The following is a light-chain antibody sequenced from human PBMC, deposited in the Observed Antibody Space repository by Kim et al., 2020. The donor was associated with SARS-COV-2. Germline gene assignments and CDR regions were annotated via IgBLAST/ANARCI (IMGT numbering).Light chain of an antibody. CDR1: NVGRND. CDR2: YTT. CDR3: QVWDGSSRLYVV. V-gene: IGLV3-21*04. Sequence: PGKTAMRTCGGNNVGRNDVHWEQQKPGQAPVMVIYYTTDRPSGIPERFSGSISGNTATLTITRVEAGDEAEDYCQVWDGSSRLYVVFGGGTKLTVL. J-gene: IGLJ2*01.